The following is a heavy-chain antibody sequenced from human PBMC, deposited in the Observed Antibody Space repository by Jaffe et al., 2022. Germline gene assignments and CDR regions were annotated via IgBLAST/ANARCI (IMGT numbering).Heavy chain of an antibody. J-gene: IGHJ6*03. CDR2: IYTSGST. CDR1: GGSISSGSYY. D-gene: IGHD1-1*01. V-gene: IGHV4-61*02. CDR3: ARDRGGNWNDPVYYYYYMDV. Sequence: QVQLQESGPGLVKPSQTLSLTCTVSGGSISSGSYYWSWIRQPAGKGLEWIGRIYTSGSTNYNPSLKSRVTISVDTSKNQFSLKLSSVTAADTAVYYCARDRGGNWNDPVYYYYYMDVWGKGTTVTVSS.